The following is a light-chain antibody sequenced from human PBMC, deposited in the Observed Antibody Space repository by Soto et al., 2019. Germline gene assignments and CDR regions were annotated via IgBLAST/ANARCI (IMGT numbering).Light chain of an antibody. CDR1: QTVSRYY. J-gene: IGKJ4*01. CDR3: QQALT. Sequence: VLTQSPATLSLSPGGRAILSCRASQTVSRYYLSWYQKKPGQPPRLLIYGASTRATGVPDRFSGSGSGADFPLTISSLQPEDFAVYYCQQALTFGGGTTVE. V-gene: IGKV3D-7*01. CDR2: GAS.